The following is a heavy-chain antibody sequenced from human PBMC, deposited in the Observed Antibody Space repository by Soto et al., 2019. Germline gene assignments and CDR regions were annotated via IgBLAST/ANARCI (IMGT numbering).Heavy chain of an antibody. D-gene: IGHD3-10*01. CDR2: ISSSSSTI. J-gene: IGHJ4*02. Sequence: EVQLVESGGGLVQPGGSLRLSCAASGFTFSSYSMNWVRQAPGKGLEWVSYISSSSSTIYYADSVKGRFTISRDNAKNSLYLQMNSLRAEDTAVYYCAREYYGAGGDYWGQGTLVTVSS. CDR3: AREYYGAGGDY. CDR1: GFTFSSYS. V-gene: IGHV3-48*01.